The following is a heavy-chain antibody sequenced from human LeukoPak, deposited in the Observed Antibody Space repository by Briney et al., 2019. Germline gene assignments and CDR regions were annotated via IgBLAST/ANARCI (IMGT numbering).Heavy chain of an antibody. Sequence: GGSLRLSCVASGFIFSRYSMNWVRQAPGKGLEWVSSISSSSIYIYYADSVKGRFTISRDNAKKSLYLQMNSLRAEDTAIYYCARDSDVHCSGGSCTNFDYWGQGTLVTVSS. CDR3: ARDSDVHCSGGSCTNFDY. D-gene: IGHD2-15*01. V-gene: IGHV3-21*01. CDR1: GFIFSRYS. CDR2: ISSSSIYI. J-gene: IGHJ4*02.